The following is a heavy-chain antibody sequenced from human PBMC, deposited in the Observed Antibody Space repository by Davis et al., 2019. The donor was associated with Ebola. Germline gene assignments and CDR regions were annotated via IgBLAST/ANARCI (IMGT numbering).Heavy chain of an antibody. CDR1: GFTFNTYA. CDR2: ISYGGDET. D-gene: IGHD2-2*01. V-gene: IGHV3-23*01. Sequence: PGGSLRLSCAASGFTFNTYAMTWVRQAPGKGLEWVSTISYGGDETFYADSVKGRFTISRDNSKNILYLQMNSLGAEDAAMYYCAKGSGRILPASRYFDSWGQGTLVTVAS. CDR3: AKGSGRILPASRYFDS. J-gene: IGHJ4*02.